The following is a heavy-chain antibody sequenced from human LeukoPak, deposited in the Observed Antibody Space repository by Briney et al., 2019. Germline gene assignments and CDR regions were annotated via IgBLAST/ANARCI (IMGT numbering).Heavy chain of an antibody. V-gene: IGHV4-59*08. CDR3: ARFRGYYFDY. J-gene: IGHJ4*02. D-gene: IGHD3-10*01. CDR1: GGSISSYY. Sequence: PSETLSLTCTGSGGSISSYYWSWIRQPPGKGLEWIGYIYYSGSTNYNPSLKSRVTLSVDTSKNQFSLKLSSVTAADTAVYYCARFRGYYFDYWGQGTLVTVSS. CDR2: IYYSGST.